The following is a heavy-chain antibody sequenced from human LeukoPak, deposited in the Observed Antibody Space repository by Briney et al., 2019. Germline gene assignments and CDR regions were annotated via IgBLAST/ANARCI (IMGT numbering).Heavy chain of an antibody. CDR1: GFTFSSFA. D-gene: IGHD2-15*01. CDR3: AKDYCRDGNCPFPFLDS. V-gene: IGHV3-23*01. Sequence: GGSLRLSCAASGFTFSSFAMSWVRQAPGKGREWVSIITGTGGRYYGDSVKGRFILSRDNSKNTVNMQMSSLRAEDTATYYCAKDYCRDGNCPFPFLDSWGQGTLVTVSS. J-gene: IGHJ4*02. CDR2: ITGTGGR.